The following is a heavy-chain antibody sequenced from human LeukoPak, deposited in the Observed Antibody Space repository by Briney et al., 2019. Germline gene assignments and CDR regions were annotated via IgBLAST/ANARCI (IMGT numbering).Heavy chain of an antibody. CDR1: GYIFINYY. V-gene: IGHV1-46*01. J-gene: IGHJ4*02. CDR3: ARDVTREFDY. CDR2: INPSDGST. Sequence: GASVKVSCKASGYIFINYYIHWVRQAPGQELEWMGVINPSDGSTNYAQKYQDRVTMTRDTSTRTVYMQLSSLRSDDTAVYYCARDVTREFDYWGQGTLVTVSS.